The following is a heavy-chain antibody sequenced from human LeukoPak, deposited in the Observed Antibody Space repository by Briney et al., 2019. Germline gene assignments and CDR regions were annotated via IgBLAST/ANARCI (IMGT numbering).Heavy chain of an antibody. CDR2: IYYSGST. CDR3: ARDGYHYDSRRNKQNAFDI. Sequence: PSETLSLTCTVSGGSISSGGYYWSWIRQHPGKGLEWIGYIYYSGSTYYNPSLKSRVTISGDTSKNQFSLKLSSATAADTAVYYCARDGYHYDSRRNKQNAFDIWGQGTMVTVSS. V-gene: IGHV4-31*03. CDR1: GGSISSGGYY. D-gene: IGHD3-22*01. J-gene: IGHJ3*02.